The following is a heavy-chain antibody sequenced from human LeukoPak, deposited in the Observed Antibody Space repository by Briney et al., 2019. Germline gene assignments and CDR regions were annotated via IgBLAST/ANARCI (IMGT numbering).Heavy chain of an antibody. Sequence: SGTLSLTCTVSGYSISSGYYWGWIRQPPGKGLEWIGSIYHSGSTYYNPSLKSRVTISVDTSKNQFSLKLSSVTAADTAVYYCARYDSSGYYPEYWGQGTLVTVSS. D-gene: IGHD3-22*01. CDR1: GYSISSGYY. J-gene: IGHJ4*02. CDR3: ARYDSSGYYPEY. V-gene: IGHV4-38-2*02. CDR2: IYHSGST.